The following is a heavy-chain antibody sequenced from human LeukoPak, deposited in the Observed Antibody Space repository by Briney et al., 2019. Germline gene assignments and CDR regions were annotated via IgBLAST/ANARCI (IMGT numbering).Heavy chain of an antibody. CDR2: IKSKTDGGTT. Sequence: PGGSLRLSCAASGFTFINAWMSWVRQAPGKGLEWVGRIKSKTDGGTTDYAAPVKGRFTISRDDSKNTLYLQMNSLKTEDTAVYYCTTDLPYGDDPFDTWGQGTLVTVSS. CDR3: TTDLPYGDDPFDT. D-gene: IGHD2-21*02. V-gene: IGHV3-15*01. J-gene: IGHJ4*02. CDR1: GFTFINAW.